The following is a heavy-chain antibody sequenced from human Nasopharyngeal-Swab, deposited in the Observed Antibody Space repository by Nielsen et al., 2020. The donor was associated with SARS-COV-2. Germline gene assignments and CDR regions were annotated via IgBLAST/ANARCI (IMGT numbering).Heavy chain of an antibody. Sequence: ASVKVSCKASGYTFTGYYMHWVRQAPGQGLEWMGRINPNSGGTNYAQKFQGRVTMTRDTSISPAYMELSRLRSDDTAVYYCARRYYYYYYGMDVWGQGTTVTVSS. CDR3: ARRYYYYYYGMDV. V-gene: IGHV1-2*06. J-gene: IGHJ6*02. CDR1: GYTFTGYY. CDR2: INPNSGGT.